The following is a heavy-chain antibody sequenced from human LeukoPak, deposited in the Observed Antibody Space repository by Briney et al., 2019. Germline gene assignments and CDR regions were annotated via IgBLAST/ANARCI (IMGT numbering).Heavy chain of an antibody. Sequence: TGGSLRLSCAASGFTFSSYGMHWVRQAPGKGLEWVAVIWYDGSNKYYADSVKGRFTISRDNSKSTLYLQMNSLRAEDTAVYYCAKDGTQWELSVVFGFGTFDYWGQGTLVTVFS. CDR3: AKDGTQWELSVVFGFGTFDY. V-gene: IGHV3-33*06. CDR2: IWYDGSNK. D-gene: IGHD1-26*01. J-gene: IGHJ4*02. CDR1: GFTFSSYG.